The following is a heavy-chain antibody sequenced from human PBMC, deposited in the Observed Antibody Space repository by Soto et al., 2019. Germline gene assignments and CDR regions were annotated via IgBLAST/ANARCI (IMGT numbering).Heavy chain of an antibody. CDR2: ISSSSSYT. CDR3: ARKKYYFDY. V-gene: IGHV3-11*06. Sequence: GGFLRLSCAASGFTFSDYYMSWIRQAPGKGLEWVSYISSSSSYTNYADSVKGRFTISRDNAKNSLYLQMNSLRAEDTAVYYCARKKYYFDYWGQGTLVTVS. J-gene: IGHJ4*02. CDR1: GFTFSDYY.